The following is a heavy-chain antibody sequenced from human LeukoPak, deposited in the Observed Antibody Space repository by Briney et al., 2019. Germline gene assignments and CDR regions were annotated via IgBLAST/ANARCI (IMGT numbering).Heavy chain of an antibody. CDR2: MNPNSGNT. Sequence: ASVKVSCKTSGYTFTNYDINWVRQATGQGLEWMGWMNPNSGNTGYAQKFQGRVTMTRNTSISTAYMELSSLRSEDTAVYYCARDREYSSGWSNWFDPWGQGTLVTVSS. CDR3: ARDREYSSGWSNWFDP. CDR1: GYTFTNYD. V-gene: IGHV1-8*01. J-gene: IGHJ5*02. D-gene: IGHD6-19*01.